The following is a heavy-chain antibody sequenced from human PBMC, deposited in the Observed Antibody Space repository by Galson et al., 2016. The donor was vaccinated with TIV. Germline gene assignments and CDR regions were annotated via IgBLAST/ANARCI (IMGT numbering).Heavy chain of an antibody. J-gene: IGHJ6*02. D-gene: IGHD4-17*01. CDR3: VREGSTVTMHHYFGMDV. V-gene: IGHV4-38-2*02. Sequence: ETLSLTCAVSGYAIKSGYYWGWIRQPPGRGLQWIGSIYESGTTYYNPSLKSRLTMSVDTSKNQFSLKLSSVTAADTAVYYCVREGSTVTMHHYFGMDVWGQGTSVTVSS. CDR1: GYAIKSGYY. CDR2: IYESGTT.